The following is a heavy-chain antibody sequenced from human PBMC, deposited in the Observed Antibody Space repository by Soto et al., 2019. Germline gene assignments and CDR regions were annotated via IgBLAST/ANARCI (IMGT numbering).Heavy chain of an antibody. V-gene: IGHV4-59*08. CDR3: ASIVVVVAAPPGSLDY. D-gene: IGHD2-15*01. CDR2: IYYNVNT. J-gene: IGHJ4*02. CDR1: GGSISSYY. Sequence: TLSLTCTVSGGSISSYYWSWIRQPPGKGLEWIGYIYYNVNTNYNPSLKSRVTISVDTSKNQFSLKLSSVTAADTAVYYCASIVVVVAAPPGSLDYWGQGTLVTVSS.